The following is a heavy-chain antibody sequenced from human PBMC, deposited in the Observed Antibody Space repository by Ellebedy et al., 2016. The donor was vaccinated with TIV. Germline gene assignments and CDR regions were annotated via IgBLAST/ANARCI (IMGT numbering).Heavy chain of an antibody. CDR2: FDPEDGET. CDR3: ATDRETDGRVKNAFDI. J-gene: IGHJ3*02. V-gene: IGHV1-24*01. CDR1: GYTLTELS. D-gene: IGHD1-14*01. Sequence: ASVKVSXXVSGYTLTELSMHWVRQAPGKGLEWMGGFDPEDGETIYAQKFQGRVTMTEDTSTDTAYMELSSLRSEDTAVYYCATDRETDGRVKNAFDIWGQGTMVTVSS.